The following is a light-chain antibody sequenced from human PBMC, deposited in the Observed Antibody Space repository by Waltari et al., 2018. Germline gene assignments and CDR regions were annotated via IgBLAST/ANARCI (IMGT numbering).Light chain of an antibody. Sequence: QSALTQPASVSWSPAQSLTLSRTGSSRDPDLADYVSWYQHLPGKAPKLMIYGVTNRPSGISNRFSGSKSDNTASLTISGLQADDEADYYCSSFTGTIWVFGGGTKLTVL. CDR1: SRDPDLADY. CDR2: GVT. CDR3: SSFTGTIWV. J-gene: IGLJ3*02. V-gene: IGLV2-14*01.